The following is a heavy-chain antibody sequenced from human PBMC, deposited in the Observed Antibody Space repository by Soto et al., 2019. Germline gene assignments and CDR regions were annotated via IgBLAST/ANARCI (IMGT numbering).Heavy chain of an antibody. CDR3: ARDSTDADSGSYSGDY. CDR1: GFTFSSYS. D-gene: IGHD1-26*01. V-gene: IGHV3-48*02. J-gene: IGHJ4*02. Sequence: PGGSLRLSCAASGFTFSSYSMNWVRQAPGKGLEWVSYISSSSSTMYYADSVKGRFTISRDNAKNSLFLNMNSLRDEDTAVYYWARDSTDADSGSYSGDYWGQGTLVTVSS. CDR2: ISSSSSTM.